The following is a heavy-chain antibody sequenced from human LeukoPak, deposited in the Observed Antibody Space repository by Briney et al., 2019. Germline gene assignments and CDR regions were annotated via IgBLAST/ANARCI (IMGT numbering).Heavy chain of an antibody. J-gene: IGHJ4*02. CDR2: ISGSGGST. CDR1: GFTFSTYA. V-gene: IGHV3-23*01. CDR3: AKLAGSSGWLFDY. Sequence: GSLRLSCAASGFTFSTYAMNWVRQAPGKGLEWVSGISGSGGSTYYADSVKGRFTISRDNSKNTLYLQMNSLRAEDTAVYYCAKLAGSSGWLFDYWGQGTLVTVSS. D-gene: IGHD6-19*01.